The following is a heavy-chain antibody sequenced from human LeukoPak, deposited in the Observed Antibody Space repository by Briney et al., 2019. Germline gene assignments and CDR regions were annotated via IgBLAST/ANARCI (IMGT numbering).Heavy chain of an antibody. Sequence: GGSLRLSCAASGFTFDDYAMHWVRQAPGKGLEWVSGISWNSGSIGYADSVKGRFTISRDNAKNSLYLQMNSLRAEDTALYYCTKDSMVRGEEASWFDPWGQGTLVTVSS. CDR1: GFTFDDYA. CDR2: ISWNSGSI. J-gene: IGHJ5*02. D-gene: IGHD3-10*01. V-gene: IGHV3-9*01. CDR3: TKDSMVRGEEASWFDP.